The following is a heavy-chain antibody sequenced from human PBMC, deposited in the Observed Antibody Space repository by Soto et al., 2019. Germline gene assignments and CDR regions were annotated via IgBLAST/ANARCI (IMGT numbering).Heavy chain of an antibody. D-gene: IGHD7-27*01. V-gene: IGHV2-26*01. CDR2: IFSNDEK. J-gene: IGHJ4*02. CDR1: GGSLSPHYW. CDR3: ARILRSWGHFDY. Sequence: ETLSLTCTVSGGSLSPHYWSWIRQPPGKALEWLAHIFSNDEKSYSTSLKSRLTISKDTSKSQVVLTMTNMDPVDTATYYCARILRSWGHFDYWGQGTLVTVSS.